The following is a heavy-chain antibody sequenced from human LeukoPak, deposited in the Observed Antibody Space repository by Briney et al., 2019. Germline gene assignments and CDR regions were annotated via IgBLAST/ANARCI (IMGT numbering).Heavy chain of an antibody. CDR3: TTSTLFSGSYPDDY. D-gene: IGHD1-26*01. CDR2: IKSKAHGGTT. J-gene: IGHJ4*02. Sequence: GGSLRLSCAASGFTFSNAWMSWVRQAPGKGLEWIGRIKSKAHGGTTDYAAPVKGRFTISRDDSKNTLYLQMNSLRTEDTAVYYCTTSTLFSGSYPDDYWGQGTLVTVSS. CDR1: GFTFSNAW. V-gene: IGHV3-15*01.